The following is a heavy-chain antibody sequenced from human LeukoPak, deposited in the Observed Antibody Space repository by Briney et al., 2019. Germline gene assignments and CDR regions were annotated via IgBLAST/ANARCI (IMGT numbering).Heavy chain of an antibody. CDR3: ARTGERSYFDY. V-gene: IGHV4-39*01. J-gene: IGHJ4*02. Sequence: KPSETLSLTCTVSGGSISSSSYYWGWIRQPPGKGLEWIGSIYYSGSTYYNPSLRSRVTISVDTSKNQFSLKLSSVTAADTAVYYCARTGERSYFDYWGQGTLVTVSS. D-gene: IGHD3-10*01. CDR2: IYYSGST. CDR1: GGSISSSSYY.